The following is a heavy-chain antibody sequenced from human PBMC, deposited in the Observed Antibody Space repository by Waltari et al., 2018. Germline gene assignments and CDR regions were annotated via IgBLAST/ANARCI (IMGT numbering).Heavy chain of an antibody. CDR1: GGTFSSST. D-gene: IGHD1-26*01. CDR2: IVPILGLT. CDR3: ATSQSGTYCDAIVV. Sequence: QVQLVQSGAEVKKPGSSVKVSCKASGGTFSSSTVTWVRQAPGQGLDWMGRIVPILGLTYYAQSFQGRVTISADESTSTDYMELRSLTFEDSAVYYCATSQSGTYCDAIVVWGQGTKVT. J-gene: IGHJ3*01. V-gene: IGHV1-69*02.